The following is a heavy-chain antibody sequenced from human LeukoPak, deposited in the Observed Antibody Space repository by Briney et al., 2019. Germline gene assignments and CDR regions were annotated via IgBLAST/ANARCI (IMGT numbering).Heavy chain of an antibody. CDR2: IYYSGST. CDR3: ARADYYYDSSGYHNWFDP. CDR1: GGSISSGGYY. J-gene: IGHJ5*02. V-gene: IGHV4-31*03. D-gene: IGHD3-22*01. Sequence: SETLSLTCTVSGGSISSGGYYWSWIRRHPGKGLEWSGYIYYSGSTYYNPSLKSRVTISVDTSKDQFSLKLSSVTAADTAVYYCARADYYYDSSGYHNWFDPWGQGTLVTVSS.